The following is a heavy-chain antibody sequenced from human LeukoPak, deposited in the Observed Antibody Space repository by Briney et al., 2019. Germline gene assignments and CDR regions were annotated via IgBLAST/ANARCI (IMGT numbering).Heavy chain of an antibody. Sequence: SVKVSCKASGYTFTSYGISWVRQAPGQGLEWMGGIIPIFGTANYAQKFQGRVTITADESTSTAYMELSSLRSEDTAVYYCARGRGYSYGTPFDYWGQGTLVTVSS. V-gene: IGHV1-69*13. CDR3: ARGRGYSYGTPFDY. J-gene: IGHJ4*02. D-gene: IGHD5-18*01. CDR2: IIPIFGTA. CDR1: GYTFTSYG.